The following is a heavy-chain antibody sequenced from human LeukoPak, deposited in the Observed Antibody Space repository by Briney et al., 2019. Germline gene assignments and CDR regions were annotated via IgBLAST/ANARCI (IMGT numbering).Heavy chain of an antibody. D-gene: IGHD1-14*01. Sequence: GGSLRLSCVASGFTFSSYAMHWVRQAPGKGLEYVSAISSNGGSTYYANSVKGRFTISRDNSKNTLYLQMGSLRAEDMAVYYCARSDSGSGDYWGQGTLVTVSS. CDR1: GFTFSSYA. J-gene: IGHJ4*02. CDR3: ARSDSGSGDY. V-gene: IGHV3-64*01. CDR2: ISSNGGST.